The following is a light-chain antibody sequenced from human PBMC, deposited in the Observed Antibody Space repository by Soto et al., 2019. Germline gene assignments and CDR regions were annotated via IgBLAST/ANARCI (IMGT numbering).Light chain of an antibody. CDR1: QSISIN. CDR3: QQYNYWAPWT. Sequence: EIVMTQSPATLSVSPGERATLSCRASQSISINLAWDQQKPGQAPRLLIYGASTRATGIPARFNGSGSGTECTLTVTSLQSEDFAVYYCQQYNYWAPWTFGQGTKVEIK. J-gene: IGKJ1*01. CDR2: GAS. V-gene: IGKV3-15*01.